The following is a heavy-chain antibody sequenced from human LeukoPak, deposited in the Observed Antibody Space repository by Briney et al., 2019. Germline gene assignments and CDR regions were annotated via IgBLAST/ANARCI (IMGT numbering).Heavy chain of an antibody. Sequence: GASVKVSCKASGYTFTSYGISWVRQAPGQGLEWMGWISAYNGNTNYAQKLQGRVTMTTDTSTRTAYMELRSLRSDDTAVYYCAAGLKLNSNWYYSPLDWYFDLWGRGTLVTVSS. V-gene: IGHV1-18*01. CDR3: AAGLKLNSNWYYSPLDWYFDL. CDR1: GYTFTSYG. J-gene: IGHJ2*01. CDR2: ISAYNGNT. D-gene: IGHD6-13*01.